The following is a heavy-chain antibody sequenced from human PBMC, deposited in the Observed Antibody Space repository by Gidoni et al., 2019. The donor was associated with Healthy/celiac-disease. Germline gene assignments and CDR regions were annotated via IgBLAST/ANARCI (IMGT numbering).Heavy chain of an antibody. Sequence: QVQLQQWGAGLLKPSETLSLTCAVYGGSFSGYYWSWIRQPPGKGLEWIGEINHSGSTNYNPSLKSRVTISVDTSKNQFSLKLSSVTAADTAVYYCARGGRRANYWFDPWGQGTLVTASS. V-gene: IGHV4-34*01. CDR3: ARGGRRANYWFDP. J-gene: IGHJ5*02. D-gene: IGHD1-26*01. CDR1: GGSFSGYY. CDR2: INHSGST.